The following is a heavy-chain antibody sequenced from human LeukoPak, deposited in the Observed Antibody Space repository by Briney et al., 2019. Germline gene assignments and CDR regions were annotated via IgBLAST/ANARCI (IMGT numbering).Heavy chain of an antibody. Sequence: SGTLSLTCAVSGDSISSNNWWSWVRQPPGKGLEWIGSIYYSGSTYYNPSLKSRVTISVDTSKNQFSLKLSSVTAADTAVYYCARWTTVTTSGMDVWGKGTTVTISS. V-gene: IGHV4-4*02. J-gene: IGHJ6*04. CDR3: ARWTTVTTSGMDV. CDR1: GDSISSNNW. D-gene: IGHD4-17*01. CDR2: IYYSGST.